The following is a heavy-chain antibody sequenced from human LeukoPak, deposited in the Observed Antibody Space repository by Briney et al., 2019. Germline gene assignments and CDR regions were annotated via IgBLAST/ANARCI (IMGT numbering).Heavy chain of an antibody. CDR1: GYTFTGYS. CDR3: ARGYLRRYGSNWFDP. V-gene: IGHV1-2*02. J-gene: IGHJ5*02. Sequence: ASVKVSCKASGYTFTGYSMQWVRQAPGQGLEWMGWINPNSGGTNYAQKFQDRVTMTRDTSISTAYMELSSLRSEDTAVYYCARGYLRRYGSNWFDPWGQGTLVTVSS. D-gene: IGHD3-10*01. CDR2: INPNSGGT.